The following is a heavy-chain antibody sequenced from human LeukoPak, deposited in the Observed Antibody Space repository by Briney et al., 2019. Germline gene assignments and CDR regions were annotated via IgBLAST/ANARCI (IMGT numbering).Heavy chain of an antibody. CDR3: ARVVLDHF. CDR1: GFDFSKYT. CDR2: ISSGSRRI. D-gene: IGHD6-6*01. V-gene: IGHV3-21*06. Sequence: GGSLRLSCAASGFDFSKYTMSWVRQAPGKGLEWVSSISSGSRRIHYADSMRGRFTISRDNAKSSVYLQMHNLRVEDTATYFCARVVLDHFWGRGTLVTVSS. J-gene: IGHJ4*02.